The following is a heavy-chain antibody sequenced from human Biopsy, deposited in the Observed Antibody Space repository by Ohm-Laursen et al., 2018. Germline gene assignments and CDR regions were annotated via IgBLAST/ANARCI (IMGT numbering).Heavy chain of an antibody. J-gene: IGHJ4*02. D-gene: IGHD2-8*01. CDR2: ISASGNHI. Sequence: LSLTCAASGFTFSGFSMNWVRQAPGKGLEWVSSISASGNHIYYTDSVKGRFTVSRDNGKNSVYLQMNSLRVEDTAVYYCARDGEAKYCKHGVCPSDFWGQGTLVTVSS. V-gene: IGHV3-21*01. CDR3: ARDGEAKYCKHGVCPSDF. CDR1: GFTFSGFS.